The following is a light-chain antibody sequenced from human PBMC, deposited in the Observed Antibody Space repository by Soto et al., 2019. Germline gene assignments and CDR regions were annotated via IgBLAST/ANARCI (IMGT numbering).Light chain of an antibody. CDR1: QNIRTN. CDR2: GAS. Sequence: EIVMTQSPATLSVSPGERATLSCRASQNIRTNLAWYQQKPGQAPRLLMYGASTRATGIPARFSGSGSGTEFTLTINSLQSEDFAVYYCQQYGNSPGTFGQGTKVEIK. CDR3: QQYGNSPGT. V-gene: IGKV3-15*01. J-gene: IGKJ1*01.